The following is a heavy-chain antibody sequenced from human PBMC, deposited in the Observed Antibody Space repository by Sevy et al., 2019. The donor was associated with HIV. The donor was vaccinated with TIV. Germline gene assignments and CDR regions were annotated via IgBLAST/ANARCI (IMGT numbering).Heavy chain of an antibody. J-gene: IGHJ4*02. D-gene: IGHD6-13*01. CDR3: ARDERAGAGTGYFDY. V-gene: IGHV3-30-3*01. Sequence: GGSLRLSCAASGFTFSSYAMHWVRQAPGKGLEWVAVISYDGSNKYYADSVKGRFTISRDNSKNTLYLQMNSLRAEDTAVYYCARDERAGAGTGYFDYWGQGTLVTVSS. CDR2: ISYDGSNK. CDR1: GFTFSSYA.